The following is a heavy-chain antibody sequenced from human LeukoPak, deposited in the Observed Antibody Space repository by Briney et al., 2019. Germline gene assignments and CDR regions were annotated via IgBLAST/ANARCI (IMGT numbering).Heavy chain of an antibody. CDR3: AKDQDSSGYYTNWFDP. CDR1: GFTFSSYA. D-gene: IGHD3-22*01. Sequence: PGGSLRLSCAASGFTFSSYAMSWVRQAPGKGLEWVSAISGSGGSTYYADSVKGRFTISRDNSKNTLYLQMNSLRADDTAVYYCAKDQDSSGYYTNWFDPWGQGTLVTVSS. V-gene: IGHV3-23*01. J-gene: IGHJ5*02. CDR2: ISGSGGST.